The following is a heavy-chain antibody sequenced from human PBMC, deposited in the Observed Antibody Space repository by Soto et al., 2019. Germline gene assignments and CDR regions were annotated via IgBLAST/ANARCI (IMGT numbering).Heavy chain of an antibody. J-gene: IGHJ6*02. CDR3: ARGLRNYYGVDV. D-gene: IGHD4-17*01. CDR2: IKFDGSFT. CDR1: GFTFSDYW. Sequence: GGSLRLSCVASGFTFSDYWIHWVRQAPGKGLVWVSRIKFDGSFTSHADYVKGRFTISRDNARNTVHLQMDSLRAEDTGVYYCARGLRNYYGVDVWGQGTTVTVSS. V-gene: IGHV3-74*01.